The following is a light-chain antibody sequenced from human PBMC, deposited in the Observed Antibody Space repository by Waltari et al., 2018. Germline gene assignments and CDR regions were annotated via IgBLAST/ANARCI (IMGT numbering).Light chain of an antibody. Sequence: AIRMTPSPSSFSASTGDRVTINCRASQGISSYLDWYQQKPGKAPKLLIYAASTLQSGVPSRFSGSGSGTDFTLTISCLQSEDFATYYCQQYYSYPITFGQGTKVEIK. V-gene: IGKV1-8*01. J-gene: IGKJ1*01. CDR1: QGISSY. CDR3: QQYYSYPIT. CDR2: AAS.